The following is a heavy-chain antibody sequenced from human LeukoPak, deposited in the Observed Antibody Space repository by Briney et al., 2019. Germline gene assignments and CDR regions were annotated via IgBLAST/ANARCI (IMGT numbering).Heavy chain of an antibody. J-gene: IGHJ4*02. D-gene: IGHD3-9*01. CDR2: INPNSGGT. CDR1: GYTFTGYY. CDR3: AKIIPLTGYSDFDY. Sequence: ASVKVSCKASGYTFTGYYMHWVRQAPGQGLEWMGWINPNSGGTNYAQKFQGRVTMTRDTSTSTAYMELSRLRSDDTAVYYCAKIIPLTGYSDFDYWGQGTLVTVSS. V-gene: IGHV1-2*02.